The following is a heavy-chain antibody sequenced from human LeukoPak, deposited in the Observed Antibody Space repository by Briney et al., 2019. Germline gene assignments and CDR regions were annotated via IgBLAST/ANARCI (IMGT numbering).Heavy chain of an antibody. Sequence: GGSLILSCAASGFTFSSCAMSWVRQAPGKVLEWVSAISGSGGSTYYADSVKGRFTISRDNSKNTLYLQMNSLRAEDTAVYYCANSYGDPNHDAFDIWGQGTMVTVSS. D-gene: IGHD4-17*01. CDR2: ISGSGGST. J-gene: IGHJ3*02. CDR3: ANSYGDPNHDAFDI. V-gene: IGHV3-23*01. CDR1: GFTFSSCA.